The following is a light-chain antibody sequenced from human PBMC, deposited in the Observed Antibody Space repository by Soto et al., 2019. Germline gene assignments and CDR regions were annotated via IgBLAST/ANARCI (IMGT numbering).Light chain of an antibody. J-gene: IGLJ2*01. V-gene: IGLV1-44*01. Sequence: QPVLTQPPSASGTPGQRVTISCSGSSSNIGSNTVNWYQQLPGTAPKLLIYSNNQRPSGVPDRFSGSKSGPSASLAISGLQSEDGAVYYCAEGNTALNGLGLVGGGPNLTVL. CDR2: SNN. CDR3: AEGNTALNGLGL. CDR1: SSNIGSNT.